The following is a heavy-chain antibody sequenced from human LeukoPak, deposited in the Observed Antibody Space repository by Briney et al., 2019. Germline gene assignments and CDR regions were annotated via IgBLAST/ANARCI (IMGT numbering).Heavy chain of an antibody. D-gene: IGHD6-6*01. CDR2: ISYDGSQT. V-gene: IGHV3-30*04. CDR3: AREAGRYSSSSDFDY. J-gene: IGHJ4*02. Sequence: GGSLRLSCAASGFTFSRYAMHWVRQAPGKGLEWVAVISYDGSQTYYADSVKGRFTISRDNSKNILYLQMQSLRGEDTAVYSRAREAGRYSSSSDFDYWGQGTLVTVSS. CDR1: GFTFSRYA.